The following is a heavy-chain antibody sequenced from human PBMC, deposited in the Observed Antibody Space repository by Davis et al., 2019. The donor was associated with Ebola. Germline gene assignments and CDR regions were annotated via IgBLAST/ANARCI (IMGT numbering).Heavy chain of an antibody. CDR2: ISWNSGSI. Sequence: PGGSLRLSCAASGFTFDDYAMHWVRQAPGKGLEWVSGISWNSGSIGYADSVKGRFTISRDNAKNSLYLQMNSLRAEDTALYYCAKGLVWELLEDAFDIWGQGTMVTVSS. D-gene: IGHD1-26*01. CDR3: AKGLVWELLEDAFDI. V-gene: IGHV3-9*01. CDR1: GFTFDDYA. J-gene: IGHJ3*02.